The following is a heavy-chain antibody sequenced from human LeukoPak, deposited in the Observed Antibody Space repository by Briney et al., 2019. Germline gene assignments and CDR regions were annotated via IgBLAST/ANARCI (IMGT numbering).Heavy chain of an antibody. J-gene: IGHJ3*02. CDR3: AREDTVDAFDI. CDR1: GFTFSTYE. D-gene: IGHD4-17*01. V-gene: IGHV3-48*03. Sequence: GSLRLSCAVSGFTFSTYEMSWVHQAPGKGLGWVSYISSTGTPIFYADSVKGRFTISRDNAKSSLYLQMNSLRAEDTAVYYCAREDTVDAFDIWGQGTMVTVSS. CDR2: ISSTGTPI.